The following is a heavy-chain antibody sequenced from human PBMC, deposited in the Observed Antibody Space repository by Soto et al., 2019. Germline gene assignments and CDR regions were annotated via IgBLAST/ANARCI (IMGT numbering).Heavy chain of an antibody. Sequence: GASVKVSCKASGYTFTSYGISWVRQAPGQGLEWMGWISAYNGNTNYAQKLQGRVTMTTDTSTSTVYMELSSLRSEDTAVYYCARGDPYSSDEYYYYYYGMDVWGQGTTVTVSS. CDR3: ARGDPYSSDEYYYYYYGMDV. CDR1: GYTFTSYG. J-gene: IGHJ6*02. V-gene: IGHV1-18*01. D-gene: IGHD6-25*01. CDR2: ISAYNGNT.